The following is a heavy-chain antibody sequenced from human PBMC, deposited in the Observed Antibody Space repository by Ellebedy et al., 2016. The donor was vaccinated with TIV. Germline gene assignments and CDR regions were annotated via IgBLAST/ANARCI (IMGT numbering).Heavy chain of an antibody. CDR2: INTNTGNP. Sequence: ASVKVSCKASGYTFTSYAMNWVRQAPGQGLEWMGWINTNTGNPTYAQGFTGRFVFSLDTSVSTAYLQISSLKAEDTAVYYCARGSGWNGYSYYYMDVWGKGTTVTVSS. V-gene: IGHV7-4-1*02. CDR1: GYTFTSYA. CDR3: ARGSGWNGYSYYYMDV. D-gene: IGHD6-19*01. J-gene: IGHJ6*03.